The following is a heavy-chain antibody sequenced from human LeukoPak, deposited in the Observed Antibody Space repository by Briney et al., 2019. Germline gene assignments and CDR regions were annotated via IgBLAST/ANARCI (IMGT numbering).Heavy chain of an antibody. CDR1: GFTFSRYS. Sequence: GGSLRLSCAASGFTFSRYSIHWVRQAPGKGLEWVAIVWYDGSIQYYADSVKGRFTISRDNSKSTLYLQMNSLRAEDTAVYYCARDFGGNLEYWGQGTLVTVSS. J-gene: IGHJ4*02. D-gene: IGHD4-23*01. V-gene: IGHV3-33*08. CDR3: ARDFGGNLEY. CDR2: VWYDGSIQ.